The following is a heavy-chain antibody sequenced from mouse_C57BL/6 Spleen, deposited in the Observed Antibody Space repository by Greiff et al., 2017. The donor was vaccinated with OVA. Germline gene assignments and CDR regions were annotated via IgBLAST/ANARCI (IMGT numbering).Heavy chain of an antibody. CDR3: ARYGSSYNAMDY. CDR1: GYAFSSYW. Sequence: QVQLQQSGAELVKPGASVKISCKASGYAFSSYWMNWVKQRPGKGLEWIGQIYPGDGDTNYNGKFKGKATLTADKSSSTAYMQLSSLTSEDSAVYFCARYGSSYNAMDYWGQGTSVTVSS. CDR2: IYPGDGDT. J-gene: IGHJ4*01. D-gene: IGHD1-1*01. V-gene: IGHV1-80*01.